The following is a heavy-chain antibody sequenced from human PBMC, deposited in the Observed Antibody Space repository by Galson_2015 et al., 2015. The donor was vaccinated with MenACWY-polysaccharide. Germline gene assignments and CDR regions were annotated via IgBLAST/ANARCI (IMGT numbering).Heavy chain of an antibody. Sequence: SVKVSCKASGYTFTGYYMHWVRQAPGQGLKWMGWINPNSGGTNYAQEFQGRVTMTRDTSISTAYMELSRLTSDDTAVYYCARVPISTAGSLWGQGTMVTVSP. D-gene: IGHD6-13*01. CDR3: ARVPISTAGSL. V-gene: IGHV1-2*02. CDR2: INPNSGGT. J-gene: IGHJ3*01. CDR1: GYTFTGYY.